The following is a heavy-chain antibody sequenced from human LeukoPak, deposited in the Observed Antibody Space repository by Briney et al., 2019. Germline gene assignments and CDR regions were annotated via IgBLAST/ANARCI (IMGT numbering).Heavy chain of an antibody. Sequence: SETLSLTCTVSGGSISTGDYYWSWIRQPAGKGLEWIGRIDTSGSTNYNPSLKSRVTISVDTSKNQFSLMLSSVTAADTAVYYCARASYSYDINGWVPFDYWGQGTLVTVSS. V-gene: IGHV4-61*02. D-gene: IGHD3-22*01. CDR3: ARASYSYDINGWVPFDY. CDR2: IDTSGST. CDR1: GGSISTGDYY. J-gene: IGHJ4*02.